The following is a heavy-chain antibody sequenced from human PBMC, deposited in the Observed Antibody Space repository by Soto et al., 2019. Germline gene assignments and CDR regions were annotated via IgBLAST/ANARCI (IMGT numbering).Heavy chain of an antibody. V-gene: IGHV3-33*01. CDR3: ARDLAIPQPMRGMDV. J-gene: IGHJ6*02. D-gene: IGHD2-21*01. CDR1: GFTFSSYG. CDR2: IWYDGSNK. Sequence: GGSLRLSCAASGFTFSSYGMHWVRQAPGKGLEWVAVIWYDGSNKYYADSVKGRFTISRDNSKNTLYLQMNSLRAEDTAVYYCARDLAIPQPMRGMDVWGQGTTVTVSS.